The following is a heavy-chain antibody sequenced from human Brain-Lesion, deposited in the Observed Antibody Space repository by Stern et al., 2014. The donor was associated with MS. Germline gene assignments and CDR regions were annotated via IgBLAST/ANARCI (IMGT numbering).Heavy chain of an antibody. CDR1: GYTFTSYY. J-gene: IGHJ4*02. V-gene: IGHV1-46*01. Sequence: VQLLESGAEVKKPGASVKVSCKASGYTFTSYYMHWVRQAPGQGLEWMGIINPSGGSTSHAQKFQGRVTMTRDTSTSTVYMELSSLRSEDTAVYYCARVVVPAVSDYWGQGTLVTVSS. CDR3: ARVVVPAVSDY. CDR2: INPSGGST. D-gene: IGHD2-2*01.